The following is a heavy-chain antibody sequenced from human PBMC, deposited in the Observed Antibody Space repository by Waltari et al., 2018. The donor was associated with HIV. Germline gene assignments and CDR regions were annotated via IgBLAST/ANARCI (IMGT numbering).Heavy chain of an antibody. Sequence: QVQLQQWGAGLLKPSETLSPTCAVYGGSFSGHYWSWIRQPPGKGLEWIGEINHSGSTNYNPSLKSRVTISVDTSKNQFSLKLSSVTAADTAVYYCARGRYSGSYYRLLDPWGQGTLVTVSS. V-gene: IGHV4-34*01. CDR3: ARGRYSGSYYRLLDP. J-gene: IGHJ5*02. D-gene: IGHD1-26*01. CDR2: INHSGST. CDR1: GGSFSGHY.